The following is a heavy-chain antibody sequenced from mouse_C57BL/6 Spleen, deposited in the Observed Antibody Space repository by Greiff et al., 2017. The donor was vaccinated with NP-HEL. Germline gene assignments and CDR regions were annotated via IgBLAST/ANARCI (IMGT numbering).Heavy chain of an antibody. V-gene: IGHV1-26*01. Sequence: EVQLQQSGPELVKPGASVKISCKASGYTFTDYYMNWVKQSHGKSLEWIGDINPNNGGTSYNQKFKCKATLTVDKSSSTAYMELRSLTSEDSAVYYCASCSYYDYDGSGLAYWGQGTLVTVSA. CDR2: INPNNGGT. CDR3: ASCSYYDYDGSGLAY. D-gene: IGHD2-4*01. J-gene: IGHJ3*01. CDR1: GYTFTDYY.